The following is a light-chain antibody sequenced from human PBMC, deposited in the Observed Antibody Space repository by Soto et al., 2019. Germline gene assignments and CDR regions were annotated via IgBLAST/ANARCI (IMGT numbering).Light chain of an antibody. J-gene: IGKJ1*01. Sequence: AIRMTQSPSSLSSSTGDRVTLTCRASQGISSYLAWYKQKPGKAPKLLSYAASTLQSGVPSRVRGSGSGTDFTLTISCLKSEDFETYYCQQYYSYPRTFGQGTKVDI. CDR2: AAS. CDR1: QGISSY. V-gene: IGKV1-8*01. CDR3: QQYYSYPRT.